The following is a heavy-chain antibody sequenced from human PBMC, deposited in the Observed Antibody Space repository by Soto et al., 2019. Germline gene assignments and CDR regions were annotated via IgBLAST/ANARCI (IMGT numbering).Heavy chain of an antibody. CDR1: GVSISSSHW. Sequence: QVLLQESAPGLVKHSGTLSLTCTVSGVSISSSHWWSWVRQPPGKGLDWIGEIHHSGSTNFNPSLRSNVTISVDESKNQFSLKLSSMTAAETAVYYCARDVGYYFDNRPAGHFDFWGKGTLVTFST. V-gene: IGHV4-4*02. D-gene: IGHD3-22*01. CDR3: ARDVGYYFDNRPAGHFDF. CDR2: IHHSGST. J-gene: IGHJ4*02.